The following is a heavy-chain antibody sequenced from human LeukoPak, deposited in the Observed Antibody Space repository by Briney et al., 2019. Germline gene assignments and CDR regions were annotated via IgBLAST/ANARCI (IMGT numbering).Heavy chain of an antibody. D-gene: IGHD3-10*01. V-gene: IGHV3-74*03. J-gene: IGHJ4*02. CDR1: GFAFSTYW. Sequence: PGGSLRLSCAASGFAFSTYWMLWARQAPGKGPVWVSRIHKDGKNTKYADSVEGRFTISRDNGKNTLYLQMNSLRAEDTAVYYCASEASGSDNYSSDFWGQGTLVTVSS. CDR2: IHKDGKNT. CDR3: ASEASGSDNYSSDF.